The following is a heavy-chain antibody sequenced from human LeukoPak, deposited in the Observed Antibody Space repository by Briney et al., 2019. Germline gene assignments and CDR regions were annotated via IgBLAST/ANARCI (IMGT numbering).Heavy chain of an antibody. CDR2: IYYSGST. V-gene: IGHV4-59*08. CDR1: GGSISSYY. J-gene: IGHJ4*02. Sequence: SETLSLTCTVSGGSISSYYWSWIRQPPGKGLEWIGYIYYSGSTNYNPSLKSRVTISVDTSKNQFSLKLSSVTAADTAVYYCARGGQWLSIDYWGQGTLVTVSS. D-gene: IGHD6-19*01. CDR3: ARGGQWLSIDY.